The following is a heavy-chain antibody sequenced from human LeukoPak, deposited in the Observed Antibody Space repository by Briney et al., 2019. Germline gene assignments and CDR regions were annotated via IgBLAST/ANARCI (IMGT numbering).Heavy chain of an antibody. D-gene: IGHD4-17*01. CDR1: GGSISSYY. CDR3: ARVVYGDYYFDY. V-gene: IGHV4-59*01. J-gene: IGHJ4*02. Sequence: KTSETLSLTCTVSGGSISSYYWSWIRQPPGKGLEWIGYIYYSGSTNYNPSLKSRVTISVDTSKNQFSLKLSSVTAADTAVYYCARVVYGDYYFDYWGQGTLVTVSS. CDR2: IYYSGST.